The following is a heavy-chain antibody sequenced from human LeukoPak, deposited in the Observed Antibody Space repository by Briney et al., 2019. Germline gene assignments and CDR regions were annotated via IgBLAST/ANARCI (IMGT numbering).Heavy chain of an antibody. Sequence: PSETLSLTCTVSGGSISSYYWSWIRQPPGKGLEWVAYMSYSGSTNYNPSLKSRVAISVDTSTNQFSSNLTSVTAADTAVYYCARGGPPSLAYWGQGTLVTVS. V-gene: IGHV4-59*01. CDR1: GGSISSYY. CDR2: MSYSGST. J-gene: IGHJ4*02. CDR3: ARGGPPSLAY.